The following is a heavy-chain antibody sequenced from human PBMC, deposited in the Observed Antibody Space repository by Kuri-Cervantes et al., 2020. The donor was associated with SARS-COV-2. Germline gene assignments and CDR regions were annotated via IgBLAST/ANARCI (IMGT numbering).Heavy chain of an antibody. D-gene: IGHD6-13*01. CDR2: IYYSGST. Sequence: SETLSLTCSVSGGSISSGDYYWSWIRQPPGKGLEWIGYIYYSGSTNYNPSLKSRVTISVDTSKSQFSLKLSSVTAADTAVYYCARESAAGTPYFDYWGQGTLVTVSS. CDR3: ARESAAGTPYFDY. CDR1: GGSISSGDYY. V-gene: IGHV4-61*08. J-gene: IGHJ4*02.